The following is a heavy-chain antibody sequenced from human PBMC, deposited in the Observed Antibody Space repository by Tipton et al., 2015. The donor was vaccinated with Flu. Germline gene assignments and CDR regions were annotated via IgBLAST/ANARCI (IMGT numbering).Heavy chain of an antibody. CDR3: ARGGAGGKGFDY. J-gene: IGHJ4*02. V-gene: IGHV3-74*03. CDR1: GFSFSNYW. Sequence: LRLSCAASGFSFSNYWMHWVRLAPGKGLVWVSHIESDGRITTYADSVKGRFTIYRDNAKNTLYLQMHSLRDEDTAFYYCARGGAGGKGFDYWGQGTPVTVSS. CDR2: IESDGRIT. D-gene: IGHD4-23*01.